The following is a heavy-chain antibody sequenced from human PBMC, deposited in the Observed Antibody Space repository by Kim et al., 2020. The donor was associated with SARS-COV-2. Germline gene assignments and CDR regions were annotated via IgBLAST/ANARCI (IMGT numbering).Heavy chain of an antibody. J-gene: IGHJ4*02. CDR2: VNPRTGGF. CDR1: GYSFDDYSSQKYY. CDR3: ARSENFRGVMFKYFDS. Sequence: ASVKVSCKTSGYSFDDYSSQKYYIHWVRQAPGQALEWVGWVNPRTGGFHYEQKFQGWVTISADTSAGTVYLDIQRLKPDDTAMYYCARSENFRGVMFKYFDSWGPGTLVTVSS. V-gene: IGHV1-2*04. D-gene: IGHD3-16*01.